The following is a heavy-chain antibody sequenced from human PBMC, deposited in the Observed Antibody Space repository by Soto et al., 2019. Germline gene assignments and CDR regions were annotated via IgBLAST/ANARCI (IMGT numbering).Heavy chain of an antibody. CDR2: MNPNSGNT. J-gene: IGHJ5*02. CDR1: GYTFTSYD. D-gene: IGHD3-10*01. CDR3: ARGRLSYYGSGGLGYNWFDP. V-gene: IGHV1-8*01. Sequence: QVQLVQSGAEVKKPGASVKVSCKASGYTFTSYDINWVRQATGQGLEWMGWMNPNSGNTGYAQKFQGRVTMTRNTSISTAYMELSSLRSEDTAVYYCARGRLSYYGSGGLGYNWFDPWGQGTLVTVSS.